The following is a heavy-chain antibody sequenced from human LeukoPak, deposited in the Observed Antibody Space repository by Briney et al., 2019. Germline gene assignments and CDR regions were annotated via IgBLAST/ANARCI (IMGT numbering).Heavy chain of an antibody. D-gene: IGHD2-15*01. CDR2: IYTSGST. CDR1: GGSISSYS. V-gene: IGHV4-4*07. J-gene: IGHJ4*02. Sequence: KPSETLSLTCTVSGGSISSYSWSWIRQPAGKGLEWIGRIYTSGSTKYNPSLTSRVTMSVDTSKNQFSLKLRSVTAADTAVYYCARAVHCSGGSCYFDYWGQGTLVTVSS. CDR3: ARAVHCSGGSCYFDY.